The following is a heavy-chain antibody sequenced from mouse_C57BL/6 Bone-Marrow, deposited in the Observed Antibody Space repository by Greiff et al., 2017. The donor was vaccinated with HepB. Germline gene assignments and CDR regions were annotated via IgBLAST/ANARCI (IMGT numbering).Heavy chain of an antibody. Sequence: QVQLQQPGVELVMPGASVKLSCKASGYTFTSYWMHWVKQRPGQGLEWIGEIDPSDSYTNYNQKFKGKSTLTVDKSSSTAYMQLSSLTSEDSAVYYCVKMSATGAMDYWGQGTSVTVSS. V-gene: IGHV1-69*01. J-gene: IGHJ4*01. D-gene: IGHD1-1*01. CDR1: GYTFTSYW. CDR3: VKMSATGAMDY. CDR2: IDPSDSYT.